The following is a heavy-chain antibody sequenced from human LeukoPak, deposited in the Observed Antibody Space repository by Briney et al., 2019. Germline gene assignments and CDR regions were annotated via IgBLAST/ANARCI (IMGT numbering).Heavy chain of an antibody. V-gene: IGHV4-38-2*02. CDR3: ARGLTTPADY. CDR1: GYSISSGYY. CDR2: IYHIGIT. Sequence: SETLSLTCTVSGYSISSGYYWAWIRPPPGKGLEWIGIIYHIGITFYIPSLKSRVTISVETSKNHFSLKLTSVTAAGTPLCFLARGLTTPADYWGQGNLVTVSS. D-gene: IGHD1-1*01. J-gene: IGHJ4*02.